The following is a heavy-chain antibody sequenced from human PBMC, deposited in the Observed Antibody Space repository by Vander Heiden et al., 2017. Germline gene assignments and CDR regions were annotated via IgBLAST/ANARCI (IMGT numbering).Heavy chain of an antibody. CDR3: VRLSLWSLPPGTYGMDV. CDR1: GFGFTTYW. V-gene: IGHV3-74*01. J-gene: IGHJ6*02. Sequence: EVQLVESGGGLVQPGGSLRLPCVASGFGFTTYWMHWVRQVPGKGLVWVSRMNSDGTIVNYADSVKGRFTISRDNAKNTLYLQMNSLRAEDTAVYYCVRLSLWSLPPGTYGMDVWGRGTTVTVSS. D-gene: IGHD3-3*01. CDR2: MNSDGTIV.